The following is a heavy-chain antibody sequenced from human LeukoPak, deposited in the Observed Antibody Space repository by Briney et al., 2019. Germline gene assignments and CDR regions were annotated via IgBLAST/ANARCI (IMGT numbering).Heavy chain of an antibody. J-gene: IGHJ4*02. Sequence: PGGSLRLSCAASGFTFSTYSMNWVRQAPGKGLEWVSAISGSSSYIYYADSVKGRFTISRDNAKNSLYLQMNSLRAEDTAVYYCARFRVHRVVVGEENDYWGQGTLVTVSS. CDR1: GFTFSTYS. CDR3: ARFRVHRVVVGEENDY. V-gene: IGHV3-21*01. CDR2: ISGSSSYI. D-gene: IGHD2-15*01.